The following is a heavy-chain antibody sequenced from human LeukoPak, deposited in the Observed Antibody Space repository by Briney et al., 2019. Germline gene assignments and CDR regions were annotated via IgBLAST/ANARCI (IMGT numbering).Heavy chain of an antibody. V-gene: IGHV4-34*01. J-gene: IGHJ6*03. CDR1: GGSFNGYY. CDR3: ARGGRYYGSGNYQIYYYYYMDV. D-gene: IGHD3-10*01. Sequence: SETLSLTCAVYGGSFNGYYWSWIRQPPGKGLEWIGEINHGGSTNYNPSLKSRVTISVDTSKNQFSLKLSSVTAADTAVYYCARGGRYYGSGNYQIYYYYYMDVWVKGTTVTVSS. CDR2: INHGGST.